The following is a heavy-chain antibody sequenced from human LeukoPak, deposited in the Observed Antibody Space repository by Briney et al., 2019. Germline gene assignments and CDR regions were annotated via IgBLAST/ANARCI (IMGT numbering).Heavy chain of an antibody. CDR3: ARGSGYYYYYMDV. CDR1: GGFISSYY. Sequence: KPSETLSLTCTVSGGFISSYYWSWIRQPPGKGLEWIGYIYYSGSTNYNPSLKSRVTISVDTSKNQFSLKLSSVTAADTAVYYCARGSGYYYYYMDVWGKGTTVTVSS. V-gene: IGHV4-59*01. D-gene: IGHD7-27*01. J-gene: IGHJ6*03. CDR2: IYYSGST.